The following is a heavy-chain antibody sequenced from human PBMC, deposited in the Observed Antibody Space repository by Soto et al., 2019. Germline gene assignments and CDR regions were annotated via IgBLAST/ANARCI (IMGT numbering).Heavy chain of an antibody. CDR1: GLTFSSYS. CDR2: ISSGSSYI. D-gene: IGHD2-21*01. Sequence: EVQLVESGGGLVKPGGSLRLSCAASGLTFSSYSMNWVRQAPGKGLEWVSSISSGSSYIYYADSLKGRFTISRDNAKNSMYLQMNSLRVDDTAVYYCTTGRDGYKRAHYWGHGALVAVSS. CDR3: TTGRDGYKRAHY. V-gene: IGHV3-21*06. J-gene: IGHJ4*01.